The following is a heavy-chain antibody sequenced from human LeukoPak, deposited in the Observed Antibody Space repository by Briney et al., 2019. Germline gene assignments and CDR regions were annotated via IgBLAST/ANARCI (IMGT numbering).Heavy chain of an antibody. CDR1: GFTFSNYA. CDR2: INHSGST. J-gene: IGHJ5*02. CDR3: ARLSYIHNWFDP. D-gene: IGHD1-26*01. V-gene: IGHV4-34*01. Sequence: GSLRLSCAASGFTFSNYAMNWVRQPPGKGLEWIGEINHSGSTNYNPSLKSRVTISVDTSKNQFSLKLSSVTAADTAVYYCARLSYIHNWFDPWGQGTLVTVSS.